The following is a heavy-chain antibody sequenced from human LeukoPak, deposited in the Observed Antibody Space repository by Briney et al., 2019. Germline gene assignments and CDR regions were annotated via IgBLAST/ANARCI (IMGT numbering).Heavy chain of an antibody. V-gene: IGHV3-74*01. CDR2: ISSDGSST. D-gene: IGHD3-22*01. J-gene: IGHJ3*02. Sequence: GGSLRLSCAAPGFTFGGYWMHWVRQAPGKGLVWVTRISSDGSSTSYADPVKGRFTISRDNAKNTLYLQMNSLRAEDTAVYYCARDSRQDYYDSSGYLWFAFDIWGQGTMVTVSS. CDR1: GFTFGGYW. CDR3: ARDSRQDYYDSSGYLWFAFDI.